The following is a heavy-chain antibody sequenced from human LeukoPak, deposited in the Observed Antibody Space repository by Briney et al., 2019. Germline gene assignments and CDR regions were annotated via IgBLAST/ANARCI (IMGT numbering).Heavy chain of an antibody. D-gene: IGHD3-10*01. CDR2: ISAYNGNT. Sequence: ASVKVSCKASGYTFTSYGISWVRQAPGQGLEWMGWISAYNGNTNYAQKLQGRVTMTTDTSTSTAYMELRSLRSDDTAVYYCARGGIKSGFGELSHSPFDYWGQGTLVTVSS. CDR1: GYTFTSYG. J-gene: IGHJ4*02. CDR3: ARGGIKSGFGELSHSPFDY. V-gene: IGHV1-18*01.